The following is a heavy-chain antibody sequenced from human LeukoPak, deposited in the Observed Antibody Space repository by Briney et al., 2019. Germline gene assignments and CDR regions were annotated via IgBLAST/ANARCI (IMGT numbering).Heavy chain of an antibody. D-gene: IGHD3-3*01. V-gene: IGHV1-18*01. CDR3: ARFLEWFDP. J-gene: IGHJ5*02. CDR1: GYTFTSYG. Sequence: ASVTVFCTASGYTFTSYGISWLRQAPAQGLEWMGWISAYNGNTNYAQKLQGRVTMTTDTSTSTAYMEQRSLRSDDTAVYYCARFLEWFDPWGQGTLVTVSS. CDR2: ISAYNGNT.